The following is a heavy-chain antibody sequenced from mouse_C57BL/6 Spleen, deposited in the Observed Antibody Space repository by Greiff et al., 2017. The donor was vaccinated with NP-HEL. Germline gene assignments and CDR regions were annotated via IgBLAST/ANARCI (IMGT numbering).Heavy chain of an antibody. V-gene: IGHV1-39*01. D-gene: IGHD2-4*01. CDR3: AGLRRDWYFDV. CDR1: GYSFTDYN. J-gene: IGHJ1*03. Sequence: EVQLQQSGPELVKPGASVKISCKASGYSFTDYNMNWVKQSNGKSLEWIGVINPNYGTTSYNQKFKGKATITADTSSNTAYLQLSSLTSEDTAIYYCAGLRRDWYFDVWGTGTTVTVSS. CDR2: INPNYGTT.